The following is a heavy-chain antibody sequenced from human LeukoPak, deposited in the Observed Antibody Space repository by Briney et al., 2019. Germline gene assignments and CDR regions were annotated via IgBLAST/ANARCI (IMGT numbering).Heavy chain of an antibody. Sequence: VASVKVSCKASGYTFTSYGISWVRQSPGQGLEWMGWINPNSGGTNYAQKFQGWVTMTRDTSISTAYMELSRLRSDDTAVYYCARGYYDSSGWRVYYFDYWGQGTLVTVSS. CDR2: INPNSGGT. V-gene: IGHV1-2*04. CDR3: ARGYYDSSGWRVYYFDY. CDR1: GYTFTSYG. J-gene: IGHJ4*02. D-gene: IGHD3-22*01.